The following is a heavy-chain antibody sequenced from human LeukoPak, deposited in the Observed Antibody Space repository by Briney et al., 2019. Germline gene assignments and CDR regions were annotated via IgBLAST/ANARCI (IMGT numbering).Heavy chain of an antibody. CDR1: GGSFSGYY. CDR2: INHSVIT. CDR3: ARGYYDFWSGYYSSFRSAYFDY. Sequence: SETLSVTCAVYGGSFSGYYWSWIRQPPGKGLEWIGQINHSVITNYNPSLKSRVTISVDTSKIQFSLKLSSVTAADTAVYYCARGYYDFWSGYYSSFRSAYFDYWGQGTLVTVSS. V-gene: IGHV4-34*01. J-gene: IGHJ4*02. D-gene: IGHD3-3*01.